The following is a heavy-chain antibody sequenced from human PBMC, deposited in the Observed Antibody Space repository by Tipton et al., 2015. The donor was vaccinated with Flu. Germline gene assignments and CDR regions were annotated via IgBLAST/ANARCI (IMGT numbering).Heavy chain of an antibody. CDR3: ARVRAGCSRSTCYFEN. J-gene: IGHJ4*02. CDR1: GGFVSSGSYY. Sequence: LRLSCTVSGGFVSSGSYYWSWIRQSPGKGLEWIGDISLSGSTNSNPSLKSRVTISAETSKNQFSLRVTSVTDADTAVYYCARVRAGCSRSTCYFENWGPGVLVTVSS. CDR2: ISLSGST. V-gene: IGHV4-61*01. D-gene: IGHD2-2*03.